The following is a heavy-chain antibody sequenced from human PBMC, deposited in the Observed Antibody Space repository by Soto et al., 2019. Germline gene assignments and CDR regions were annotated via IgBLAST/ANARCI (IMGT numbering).Heavy chain of an antibody. CDR3: ASRTYAMDV. Sequence: QVQLQESGPGLVKPSGTLSLTCAVSGGSISSSNWWSWVRPPPGKGLEWIGEIFHNGNTYSNPSLTGRVTMSVDKSKNQFSLNLNSVTAADTAVYYCASRTYAMDVWGQGTTVTVSS. V-gene: IGHV4-4*02. CDR1: GGSISSSNW. CDR2: IFHNGNT. J-gene: IGHJ6*02.